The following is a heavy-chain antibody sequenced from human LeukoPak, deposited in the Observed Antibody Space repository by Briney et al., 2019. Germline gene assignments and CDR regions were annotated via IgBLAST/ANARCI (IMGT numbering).Heavy chain of an antibody. Sequence: PGGSLRHSCAASGLIFKDAWMTWVRQAPGRGLEWVGRIKSKTDGASIDYAAPVKGRFTISRDDSKDTLYLQMDGLKADDIAVYYCSTRILTERNDYWGQGTLVTVSS. CDR1: GLIFKDAW. CDR2: IKSKTDGASI. V-gene: IGHV3-15*07. D-gene: IGHD2-15*01. J-gene: IGHJ4*02. CDR3: STRILTERNDY.